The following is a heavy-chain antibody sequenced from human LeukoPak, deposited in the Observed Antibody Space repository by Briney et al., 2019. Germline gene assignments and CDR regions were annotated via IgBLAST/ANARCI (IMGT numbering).Heavy chain of an antibody. CDR1: GGSISTYY. J-gene: IGHJ5*02. Sequence: PSETLSLTCTVSGGSISTYYGNWIRQAPGKGLEWIGYIYYSGSTNYNPSLKSRVTMSVDTSRNQFSLKLSSVTAADTAVYYCAREQNYYDSSGYVYWFDPWGQGTLVTVSS. D-gene: IGHD3-22*01. V-gene: IGHV4-59*01. CDR2: IYYSGST. CDR3: AREQNYYDSSGYVYWFDP.